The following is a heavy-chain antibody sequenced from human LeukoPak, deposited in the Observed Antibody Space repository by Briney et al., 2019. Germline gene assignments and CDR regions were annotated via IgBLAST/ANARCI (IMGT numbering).Heavy chain of an antibody. CDR1: GGPITSYY. CDR2: IYYSGST. Sequence: PSETLSLTCTVSGGPITSYYWTWIRQPPGKGLEWIGSIYYSGSTNYNPSLKSRVTISVDTSKNQFSLKLSSVTAADTALYYCARENGYRYDYWGQGTLVTVSS. D-gene: IGHD5-18*01. V-gene: IGHV4-59*01. J-gene: IGHJ4*02. CDR3: ARENGYRYDY.